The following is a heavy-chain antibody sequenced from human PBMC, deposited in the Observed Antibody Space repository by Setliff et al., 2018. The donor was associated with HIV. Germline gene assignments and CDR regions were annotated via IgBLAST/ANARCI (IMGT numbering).Heavy chain of an antibody. Sequence: ASVKVSCKASGYSFSGYYLHWVRRAPGQGLEWMGWINPNSGATNYAQNFQGRVIMTRDTSISTAYMDLSSLTSDDTAVYYCAVASIVSTARWNHWGRGTLVTVSS. CDR3: AVASIVSTARWNH. J-gene: IGHJ5*02. D-gene: IGHD1-26*01. V-gene: IGHV1-2*02. CDR1: GYSFSGYY. CDR2: INPNSGAT.